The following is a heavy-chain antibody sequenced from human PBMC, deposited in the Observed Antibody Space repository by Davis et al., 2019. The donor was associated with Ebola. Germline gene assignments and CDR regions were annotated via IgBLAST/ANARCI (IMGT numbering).Heavy chain of an antibody. D-gene: IGHD3-10*01. CDR2: INHSGST. CDR1: GGSLSGYY. CDR3: AKGPHYYASGSYYDY. J-gene: IGHJ4*02. Sequence: MPSETLSLTCAVYGGSLSGYYWTWIRQTPGKGLEWIGEINHSGSTNYNPSLKSRITISIDTSKKQFSLKLTSVTAADTAVYYCAKGPHYYASGSYYDYWGQGGLVTVSS. V-gene: IGHV4-34*01.